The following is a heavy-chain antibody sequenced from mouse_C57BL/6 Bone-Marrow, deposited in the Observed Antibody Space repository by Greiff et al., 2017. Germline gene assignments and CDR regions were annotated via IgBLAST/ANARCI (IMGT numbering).Heavy chain of an antibody. D-gene: IGHD2-4*01. J-gene: IGHJ4*01. CDR2: IDPSDSET. CDR1: GYTFTSYW. V-gene: IGHV1-52*01. CDR3: ARSGDYDGAMDY. Sequence: VQLQQPGAELVRPGSSVKLSCKASGYTFTSYWMHWVKQRPIQGLEWIGNIDPSDSETHYNQKFKDKATLTVDKSSSTAYMQRSSLTSEDSAVYYCARSGDYDGAMDYRGQGTSVTVSS.